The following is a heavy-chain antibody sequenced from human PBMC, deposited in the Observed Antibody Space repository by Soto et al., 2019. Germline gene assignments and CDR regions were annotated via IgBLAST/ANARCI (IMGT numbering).Heavy chain of an antibody. D-gene: IGHD2-8*01. J-gene: IGHJ4*02. Sequence: QVQLLETGGGVVQPGRSLRLSCAASGFTFSSYAMHWVRQPPGKGLEWVAVVSNDGRNKFYADSVRGRFTISRDNSKNTLYLEIDSLRVEATAVFYCARGQHGLDHWGQGSLVLVSP. CDR3: ARGQHGLDH. V-gene: IGHV3-30-3*01. CDR2: VSNDGRNK. CDR1: GFTFSSYA.